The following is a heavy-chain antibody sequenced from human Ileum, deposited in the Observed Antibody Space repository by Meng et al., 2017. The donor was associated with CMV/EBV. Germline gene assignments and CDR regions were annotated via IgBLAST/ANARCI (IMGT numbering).Heavy chain of an antibody. J-gene: IGHJ1*01. CDR3: ARGLIGAMVRGVIPH. CDR1: GFTFSDYY. V-gene: IGHV3-11*01. D-gene: IGHD3-10*01. CDR2: ISSSGTTI. Sequence: SGFTFSDYYMSWICPAPGKGLEWVSYISSSGTTIYYADSVKGRFTISRDNAKNSLYLQMNSLRAEDTAVYYCARGLIGAMVRGVIPHWGQGTLVTVSS.